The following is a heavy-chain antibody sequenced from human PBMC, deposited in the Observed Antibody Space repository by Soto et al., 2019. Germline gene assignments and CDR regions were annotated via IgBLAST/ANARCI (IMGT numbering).Heavy chain of an antibody. CDR3: ARPHSGSYRY. Sequence: ETLSLTCAVYGGSFSGYYWSWIRQPPGKGLEWIGEINHSGSTNYNPSLKSRVTISVDTSKNQFSLKLSSVTAADTAVYYCARPHSGSYRYWGQGTLVTVSS. D-gene: IGHD1-26*01. J-gene: IGHJ4*02. CDR1: GGSFSGYY. V-gene: IGHV4-34*01. CDR2: INHSGST.